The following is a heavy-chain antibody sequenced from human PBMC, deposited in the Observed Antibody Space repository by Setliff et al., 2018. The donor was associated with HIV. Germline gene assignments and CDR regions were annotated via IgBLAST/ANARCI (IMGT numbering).Heavy chain of an antibody. CDR2: IFPNSGGT. CDR1: GYTFTGYY. CDR3: ARDGYKWNDNALEI. Sequence: GASVKVSCKASGYTFTGYYVHWVRQAPGQGLEWMGRIFPNSGGTNYAQKFQGRVTMTRDTSISTAYMELRSLRSDDTAVYYCARDGYKWNDNALEIWGLGTVVTVSS. V-gene: IGHV1-2*06. D-gene: IGHD1-20*01. J-gene: IGHJ3*02.